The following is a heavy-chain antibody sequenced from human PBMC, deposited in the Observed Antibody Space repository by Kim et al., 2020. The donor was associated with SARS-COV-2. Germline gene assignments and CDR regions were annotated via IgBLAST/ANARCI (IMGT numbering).Heavy chain of an antibody. CDR3: ARGRSSGWPDAFGI. V-gene: IGHV4-34*01. J-gene: IGHJ3*02. Sequence: NPSLKSRVTISVDTSKNRYSRELCSVTCADTAVYYCARGRSSGWPDAFGIWGQGTMVTVSS. D-gene: IGHD6-19*01.